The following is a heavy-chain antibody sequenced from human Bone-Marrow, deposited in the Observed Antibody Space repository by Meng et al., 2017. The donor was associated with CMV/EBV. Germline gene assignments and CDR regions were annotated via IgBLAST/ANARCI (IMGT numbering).Heavy chain of an antibody. CDR1: GFTFSSYA. D-gene: IGHD3-10*01. CDR3: AKDLWFGGNWFDP. J-gene: IGHJ5*02. Sequence: GGSMRLSCVASGFTFSSYAMSWVRQAPGKGLEWVSVIYSGGSSTYYADSVKGRFTISRDNSKNTLYLQMNSLRAEDTAVYYCAKDLWFGGNWFDPWGQGTLVTVSS. CDR2: IYSGGSST. V-gene: IGHV3-23*03.